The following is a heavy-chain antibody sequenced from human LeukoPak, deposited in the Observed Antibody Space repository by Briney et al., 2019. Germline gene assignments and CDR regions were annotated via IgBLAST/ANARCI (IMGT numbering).Heavy chain of an antibody. V-gene: IGHV3-21*01. CDR1: GFTFSSYS. J-gene: IGHJ4*02. CDR2: ISSSSSYI. Sequence: GGSLRLSCAASGFTFSSYSMNWVRQAPGKGLEWVSSISSSSSYIYYADSVKGRFTISRDNAKNSLYLQMNSLRAEDTAVYYCASLGCSSTSCHAAPKPGFDYWGQGTLVTVSS. CDR3: ASLGCSSTSCHAAPKPGFDY. D-gene: IGHD2-2*01.